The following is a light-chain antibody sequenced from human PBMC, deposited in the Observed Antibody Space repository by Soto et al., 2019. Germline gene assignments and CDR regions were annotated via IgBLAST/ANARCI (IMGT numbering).Light chain of an antibody. V-gene: IGKV3-20*01. CDR1: QSVSSSY. CDR2: GAS. Sequence: GESSTRSCTDSQSVSSSYLAWYQQKPGQAPRLLIYGASSRATGIPDRFSGSGSGTEFTLACSLRQSEDLPVYSCRVPTQRPGEFGEGTKVDIK. CDR3: RVPTQRPGE. J-gene: IGKJ1*01.